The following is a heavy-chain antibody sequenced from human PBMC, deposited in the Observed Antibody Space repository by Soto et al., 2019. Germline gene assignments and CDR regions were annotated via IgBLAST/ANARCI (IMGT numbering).Heavy chain of an antibody. CDR1: GLTFTRYS. CDR3: ARESEDLTSNFDY. J-gene: IGHJ4*02. V-gene: IGHV3-21*01. CDR2: ISSTTNYI. Sequence: LRLSCAASGLTFTRYSMNWVRQAPGKGLEWVSSISSTTNYIYYADSMKGRFTVSRDNAKNSVYLDMNSLSAEDTAVYYCARESEDLTSNFDYWGQGTLVTVSS.